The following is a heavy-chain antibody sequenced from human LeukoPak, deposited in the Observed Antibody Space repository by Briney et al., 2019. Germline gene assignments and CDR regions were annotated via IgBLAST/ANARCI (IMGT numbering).Heavy chain of an antibody. Sequence: ASVKVSCKVSGYTLTELSMHWVRQAPGKGLEWMGGFDPEDGETIYAQKFQGRVTMTEDTPTDTAYMELSSLRSEDTAVYYCALSLGELSSAFDYWGRGTLVTVSS. D-gene: IGHD3-16*02. CDR1: GYTLTELS. V-gene: IGHV1-24*01. CDR2: FDPEDGET. CDR3: ALSLGELSSAFDY. J-gene: IGHJ4*02.